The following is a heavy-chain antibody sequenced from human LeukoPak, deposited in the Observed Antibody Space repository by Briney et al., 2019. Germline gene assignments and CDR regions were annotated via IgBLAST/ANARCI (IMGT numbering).Heavy chain of an antibody. J-gene: IGHJ4*02. Sequence: GGSLRLSCAASGFTFSSYAMSWVRQAPGKGLEWVSVISGSGGSTYYADSVKGRFTISRDNSKNTLYLQMNSLRAEDTAVYYCAKYSWGAVAAPFDYWGQGTLVTVSS. CDR2: ISGSGGST. V-gene: IGHV3-23*01. CDR1: GFTFSSYA. D-gene: IGHD6-19*01. CDR3: AKYSWGAVAAPFDY.